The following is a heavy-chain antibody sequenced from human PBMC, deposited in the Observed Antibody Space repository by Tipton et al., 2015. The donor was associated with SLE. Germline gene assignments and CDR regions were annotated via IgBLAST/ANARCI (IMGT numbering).Heavy chain of an antibody. V-gene: IGHV4-59*12. CDR2: VYISGAT. J-gene: IGHJ2*01. CDR3: ARMGDRWYFDL. D-gene: IGHD3-16*01. Sequence: TLSLTCTVSGGSIGGYYWSWIRQPPGKGLEWIGYVYISGATRYNPSLEGRVTISVDTSENQFSLKLSSVTAADTAVYYCARMGDRWYFDLWGRGTLLTVSS. CDR1: GGSIGGYY.